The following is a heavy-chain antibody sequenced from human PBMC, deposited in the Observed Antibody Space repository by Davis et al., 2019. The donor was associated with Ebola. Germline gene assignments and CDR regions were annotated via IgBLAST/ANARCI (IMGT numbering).Heavy chain of an antibody. D-gene: IGHD3-22*01. V-gene: IGHV3-11*01. CDR2: ISSSGSTI. Sequence: SCKVFGYTLSEFSMHWIRQAPGKGLEWVSYISSSGSTIYYADSVKGRFTISRDNAKNSLYLQMNSLRAEDTAVYYCAREVVVITARYFDYWGQGTLVTVSS. CDR1: GYTLSEFS. CDR3: AREVVVITARYFDY. J-gene: IGHJ4*02.